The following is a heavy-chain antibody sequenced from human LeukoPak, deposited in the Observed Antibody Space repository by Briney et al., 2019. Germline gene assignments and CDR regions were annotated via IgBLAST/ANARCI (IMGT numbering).Heavy chain of an antibody. D-gene: IGHD3-22*01. CDR2: ISPYNGNT. V-gene: IGHV1-18*01. Sequence: ASVKVSCKASGYTCTNYGLIWVRQAPGQGHEWMGWISPYNGNTDYTQNLQGRVTMTTDTSTSTAYMELRSLRSDDTAVYYCARSDYSDSSAYPFDYWGQGTLVTVSS. J-gene: IGHJ4*02. CDR3: ARSDYSDSSAYPFDY. CDR1: GYTCTNYG.